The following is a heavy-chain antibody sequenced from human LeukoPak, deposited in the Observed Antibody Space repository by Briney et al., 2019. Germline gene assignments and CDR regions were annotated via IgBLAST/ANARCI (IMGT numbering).Heavy chain of an antibody. CDR3: VKGSSSSYYYSDFDY. Sequence: GGSLRLSCAASGFIFSNYAMHWVRQAPGKGLEWVSSISGGGGSTYDADSVKGRFTISRDNSNNMLFLQVNSLRVEDTALYYCVKGSSSSYYYSDFDYWGQGTLVTVSS. V-gene: IGHV3-23*01. CDR2: ISGGGGST. CDR1: GFIFSNYA. J-gene: IGHJ4*02. D-gene: IGHD3-22*01.